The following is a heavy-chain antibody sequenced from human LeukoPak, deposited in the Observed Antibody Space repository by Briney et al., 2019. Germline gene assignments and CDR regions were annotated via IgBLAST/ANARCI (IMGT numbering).Heavy chain of an antibody. J-gene: IGHJ4*02. CDR3: ASSKYCNSTTCIDY. D-gene: IGHD2-2*01. CDR1: GGSINYHF. CDR2: IYFSGTT. V-gene: IGHV4-59*11. Sequence: PSETLSLTCTVSGGSINYHFWSWIRQPPGKGPEYIGYIYFSGTTNYNPSLESRVTIVDTSKNQLSLKLRSVTAADTAVYYCASSKYCNSTTCIDYWGQGTLVTVSS.